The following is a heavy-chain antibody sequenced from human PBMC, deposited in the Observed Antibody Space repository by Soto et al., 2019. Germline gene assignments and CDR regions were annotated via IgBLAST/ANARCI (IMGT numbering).Heavy chain of an antibody. J-gene: IGHJ6*02. Sequence: EVQLVETGGGLIQPGGSLRLSCAASGFTVSSNYMSWVRQAPGKGLEWVSVIYSGGSTYYADSVKGRFTISRDNSKNTLYLQMNSLRAEDTAVYYCARDPGYDSSGYYYAGYNGMDVWGQGTTVTVSS. D-gene: IGHD3-22*01. CDR1: GFTVSSNY. V-gene: IGHV3-53*02. CDR2: IYSGGST. CDR3: ARDPGYDSSGYYYAGYNGMDV.